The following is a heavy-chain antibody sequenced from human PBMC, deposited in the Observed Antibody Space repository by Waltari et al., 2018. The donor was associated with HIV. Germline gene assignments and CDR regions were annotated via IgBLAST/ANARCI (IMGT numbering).Heavy chain of an antibody. V-gene: IGHV3-23*01. D-gene: IGHD3-22*01. CDR2: ISGSGGST. CDR3: AKEEIIVITDAFDI. CDR1: GFTFSNYA. J-gene: IGHJ3*02. Sequence: EVQLLESGGGLVQPGGSLRLSCAASGFTFSNYAMSWVRQAPGKGLGLVSSISGSGGSTYYADSVKGRFTVSRDNSKDTLFLQMNSLRAEDTALYYCAKEEIIVITDAFDIWGQGTMVIVSS.